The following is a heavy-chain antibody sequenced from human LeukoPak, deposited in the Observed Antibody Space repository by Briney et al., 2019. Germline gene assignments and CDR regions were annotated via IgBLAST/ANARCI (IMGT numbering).Heavy chain of an antibody. J-gene: IGHJ3*02. V-gene: IGHV1-2*02. Sequence: GASVKVSCKASGYTFTGYYMHWVRQAPGQGLEWMGWINPNSGSTNYAQKFQDRVTMNRDTSITTAYMELSRLTSDDTAIYYCARIMEYYDFTPRGFDIWGQGTMVAVSS. CDR2: INPNSGST. D-gene: IGHD3/OR15-3a*01. CDR3: ARIMEYYDFTPRGFDI. CDR1: GYTFTGYY.